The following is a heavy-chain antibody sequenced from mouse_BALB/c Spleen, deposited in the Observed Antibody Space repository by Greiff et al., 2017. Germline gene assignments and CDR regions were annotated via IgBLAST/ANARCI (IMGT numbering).Heavy chain of an antibody. CDR3: ARSEGNYAMDY. CDR2: IYPGGGYT. Sequence: QVHVKQSGAELVRPGTSVKISCKASGYTFTNYWLGWVKQRPGHGLEWIGDIYPGGGYTNYNEKFKGKATLTADTSSSTAYMQLSSLTSEDSAVYFCARSEGNYAMDYWGQGTSVTVSS. CDR1: GYTFTNYW. J-gene: IGHJ4*01. V-gene: IGHV1-63*02.